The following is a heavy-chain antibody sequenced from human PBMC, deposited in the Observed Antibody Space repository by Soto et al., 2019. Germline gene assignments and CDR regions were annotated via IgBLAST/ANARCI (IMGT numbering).Heavy chain of an antibody. V-gene: IGHV4-59*01. D-gene: IGHD2-15*01. CDR3: ARGRMADYYYYGMDV. J-gene: IGHJ6*02. CDR2: IYYSGRT. CDR1: GGSISSYY. Sequence: QVQLQESGPGLVKPSETLSLTCTVSGGSISSYYWRWSRQPPGKGLEWMGYIYYSGRTNYNPSLKSRVTISVDTSKNQVSLKLSSVTAADTAVYYCARGRMADYYYYGMDVWGQGTTVTVSS.